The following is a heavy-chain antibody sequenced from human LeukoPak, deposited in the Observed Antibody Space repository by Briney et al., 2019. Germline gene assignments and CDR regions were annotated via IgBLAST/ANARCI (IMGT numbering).Heavy chain of an antibody. J-gene: IGHJ4*02. CDR1: GGSISSSSYY. D-gene: IGHD6-19*01. CDR2: IYYSGST. CDR3: ARQSARSSGWY. Sequence: PSETLSLTCTVSGGSISSSSYYWGWIRQPPRKGLEWIGSIYYSGSTYYNPSLKSRVTISVDTSKNQFSLKLSSVTAADTAVYYCARQSARSSGWYWGQGTLVTVSS. V-gene: IGHV4-39*01.